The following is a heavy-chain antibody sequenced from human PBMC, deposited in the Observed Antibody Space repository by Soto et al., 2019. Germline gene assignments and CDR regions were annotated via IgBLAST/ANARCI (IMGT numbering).Heavy chain of an antibody. CDR3: ATTINYYDSSGYKDPGY. J-gene: IGHJ4*02. D-gene: IGHD3-22*01. CDR1: GFTFSDYY. Sequence: PGGSLRLSCAASGFTFSDYYMSWIRQAPGKGLEWVSYISSSGSTIYYADSVKGRFTISRDNAKNSLYLQMNSLRAEDTAVYYCATTINYYDSSGYKDPGYWGQGTLVTVSS. V-gene: IGHV3-11*01. CDR2: ISSSGSTI.